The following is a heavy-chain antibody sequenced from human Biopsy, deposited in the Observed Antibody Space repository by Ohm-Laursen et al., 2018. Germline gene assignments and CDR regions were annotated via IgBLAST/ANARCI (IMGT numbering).Heavy chain of an antibody. CDR3: ARDSRGGHLNTTLITGKNLDS. J-gene: IGHJ4*02. CDR2: IYYTGST. Sequence: SETLSLTCIVSRDSISNYYWTWIRQSPGKGLDWIGYIYYTGSTNYNPSVKSRVTISVDTSKTQFPLKLNSVTAADTAVYFCARDSRGGHLNTTLITGKNLDSWGQGILVTVSS. D-gene: IGHD3-16*01. CDR1: RDSISNYY. V-gene: IGHV4-59*01.